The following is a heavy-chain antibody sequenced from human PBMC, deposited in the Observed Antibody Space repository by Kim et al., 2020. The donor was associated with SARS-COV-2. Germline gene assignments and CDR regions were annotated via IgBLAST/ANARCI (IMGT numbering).Heavy chain of an antibody. CDR1: GFTFDDYS. CDR3: ANDRLRYLNGDYYFDY. Sequence: GGSLILSCAASGFTFDDYSMHWVRQAPGKGLDWVCFISWDGGSTYYADSVKVRFTISRDNSKNSLYLQMNSLRTEDTALYYCANDRLRYLNGDYYFDYWGQGILVTVSS. D-gene: IGHD2-21*01. V-gene: IGHV3-43*01. CDR2: ISWDGGST. J-gene: IGHJ4*02.